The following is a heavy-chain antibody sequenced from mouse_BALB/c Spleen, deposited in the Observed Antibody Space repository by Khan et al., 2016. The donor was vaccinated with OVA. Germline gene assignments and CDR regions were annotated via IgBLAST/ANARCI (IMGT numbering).Heavy chain of an antibody. V-gene: IGHV5-6*01. J-gene: IGHJ3*01. CDR3: TRLAYYYGSEGFAY. CDR1: GFTFSTYG. Sequence: EVELVESGGDIVKPGGSLKLSCAASGFTFSTYGMSWVRQTPDKRLEWVATVSTGGHYTYYSDTVKGRFTISIDNAKTTLYLQMTSLRSEDTAMFYCTRLAYYYGSEGFAYWGQGTLVTVSA. D-gene: IGHD1-1*01. CDR2: VSTGGHYT.